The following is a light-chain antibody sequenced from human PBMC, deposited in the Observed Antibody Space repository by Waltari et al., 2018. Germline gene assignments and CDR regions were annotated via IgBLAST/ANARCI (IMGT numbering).Light chain of an antibody. Sequence: QAALTQPRSVSGSPGQSVTISCTGTSSDIGGYNYVSWYQHHPGTAPKLMIYKVNKRPSGVSDRFSGSKSGNTASLTVSGLQAEDEADYYCSSYAGTYTGLFGGGTRLTVL. CDR2: KVN. CDR3: SSYAGTYTGL. V-gene: IGLV2-11*01. J-gene: IGLJ2*01. CDR1: SSDIGGYNY.